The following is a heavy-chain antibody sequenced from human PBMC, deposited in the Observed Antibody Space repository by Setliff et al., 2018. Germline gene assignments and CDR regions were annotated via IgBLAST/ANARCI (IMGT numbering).Heavy chain of an antibody. CDR2: IYPSGSG. D-gene: IGHD1-1*01. V-gene: IGHV4-4*07. CDR1: GGSISDYY. J-gene: IGHJ3*02. Sequence: SETLSLTCTVSGGSISDYYWSWVWQPAGKGLEWIGRIYPSGSGDYNPSFKGRVTISVDTSKKQFSLTLTSVTAADTALYYCRQAVVGRDVFDIWGQGTVVTVSS. CDR3: RQAVVGRDVFDI.